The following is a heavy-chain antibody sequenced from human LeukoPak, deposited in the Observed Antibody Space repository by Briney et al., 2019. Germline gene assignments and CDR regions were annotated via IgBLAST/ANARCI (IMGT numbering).Heavy chain of an antibody. CDR2: ISGSGGST. D-gene: IGHD3-10*01. Sequence: GGSLRLSCAASGFTFSSYAMSWVRQAPGKGLEWVSAISGSGGSTYYADSVKGRFTISRDNSKNTLYLQMNSLRAKDTAVYYCAPSPDSGRELRYFDYWGQGTLVTVSS. J-gene: IGHJ4*02. V-gene: IGHV3-23*01. CDR1: GFTFSSYA. CDR3: APSPDSGRELRYFDY.